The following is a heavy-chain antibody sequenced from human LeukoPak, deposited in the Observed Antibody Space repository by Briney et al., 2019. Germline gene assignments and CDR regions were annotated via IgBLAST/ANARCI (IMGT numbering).Heavy chain of an antibody. J-gene: IGHJ4*02. Sequence: ASVKVSCKASGYTFTSYWIGWVRQMPGKGLEWMGIIYPGDSDTRYSPSFQGQVTISADKSISTAYLQWSSLKASDTAMYYCARPGSGGVYYFDYWGQGTLVTVSS. CDR2: IYPGDSDT. D-gene: IGHD3-16*01. CDR1: GYTFTSYW. CDR3: ARPGSGGVYYFDY. V-gene: IGHV5-51*01.